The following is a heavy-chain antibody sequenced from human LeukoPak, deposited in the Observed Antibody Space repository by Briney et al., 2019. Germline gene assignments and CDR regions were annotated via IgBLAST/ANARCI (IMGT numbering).Heavy chain of an antibody. V-gene: IGHV3-48*03. Sequence: TGGSLRLSCAASGFTFSSYEMNWVRQAPGKGLEWVSYISSSGSTIYYADSVKGRFTISRDNAKNSLYLQMNSLRAEDTAVYYCARDEGYSSGWYSSNWGQGTLVTVSS. J-gene: IGHJ4*02. CDR1: GFTFSSYE. D-gene: IGHD6-19*01. CDR3: ARDEGYSSGWYSSN. CDR2: ISSSGSTI.